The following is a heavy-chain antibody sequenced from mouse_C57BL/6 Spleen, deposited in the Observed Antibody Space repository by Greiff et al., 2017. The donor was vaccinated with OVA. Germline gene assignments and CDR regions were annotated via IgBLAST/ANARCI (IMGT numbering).Heavy chain of an antibody. CDR1: GYTFTSYW. CDR2: IYPGSGST. D-gene: IGHD3-3*01. J-gene: IGHJ1*03. Sequence: VQLQQSGAELVKPGASVKMSCKASGYTFTSYWITWVKQRPGQGLEWIGDIYPGSGSTNYNEKFKSKATLTVDTSSSTAYMQLSSLTSEDSAGYYCAREGRRYFDVWGTGTTVTVSS. V-gene: IGHV1-55*01. CDR3: AREGRRYFDV.